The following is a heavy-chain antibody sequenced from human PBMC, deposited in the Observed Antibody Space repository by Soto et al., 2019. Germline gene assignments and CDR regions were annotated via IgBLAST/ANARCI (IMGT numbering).Heavy chain of an antibody. J-gene: IGHJ3*02. V-gene: IGHV4-30-2*01. CDR2: IYHSGST. D-gene: IGHD6-13*01. Sequence: PSETLSLTCAVSGGSISSGGYSWSWIRQPPGKGLEWIGYIYHSGSTYYNPSLKSRVTISVDRSKNQFSLKLSSVTAADTAVYYCARVLTAAGNAFDIWGQGTMVTVSS. CDR1: GGSISSGGYS. CDR3: ARVLTAAGNAFDI.